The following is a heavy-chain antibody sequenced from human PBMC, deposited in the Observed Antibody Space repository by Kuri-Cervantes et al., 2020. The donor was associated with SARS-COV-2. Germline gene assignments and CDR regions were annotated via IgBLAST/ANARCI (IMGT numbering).Heavy chain of an antibody. V-gene: IGHV1-69*13. CDR1: GGTFSSYA. D-gene: IGHD3-22*01. Sequence: SVKVSCKASGGTFSSYAISWVRQAPGQGLEWMGGIIPIFGTANYAQKFQGRVTITADESTSTAYMELSSLRSEDTAVYYCALGYWGSGYPRNYYYMDVWGKGTTVTSP. J-gene: IGHJ6*03. CDR2: IIPIFGTA. CDR3: ALGYWGSGYPRNYYYMDV.